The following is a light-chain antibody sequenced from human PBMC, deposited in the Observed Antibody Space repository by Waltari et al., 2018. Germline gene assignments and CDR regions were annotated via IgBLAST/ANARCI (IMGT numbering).Light chain of an antibody. J-gene: IGKJ2*01. CDR3: QQSYSNVLYT. CDR2: AVS. V-gene: IGKV1-39*01. Sequence: DIQMTQSPSSLSASKGDRVTITCRASQGISSYLNWYQQKPGDAPKLLIYAVSHLESGVPSRLSGRGTGTEFTLTISSLQPEDSGTYYGQQSYSNVLYTCGQGTKLEIK. CDR1: QGISSY.